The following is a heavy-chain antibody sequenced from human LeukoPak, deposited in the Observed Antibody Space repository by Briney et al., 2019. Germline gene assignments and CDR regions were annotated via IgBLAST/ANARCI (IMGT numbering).Heavy chain of an antibody. CDR3: AKGSGRYWTFFDF. J-gene: IGHJ4*02. CDR1: GFTFEDYA. Sequence: PGGSLRLSCTVSGFTFEDYAMHWARQAPGKGLEWVSGISWNSGSIDYVESVKGRFTISRDNGENSLYLQMNSLTVEDTALYYCAKGSGRYWTFFDFWGQGTLVAVSS. V-gene: IGHV3-9*01. D-gene: IGHD1-26*01. CDR2: ISWNSGSI.